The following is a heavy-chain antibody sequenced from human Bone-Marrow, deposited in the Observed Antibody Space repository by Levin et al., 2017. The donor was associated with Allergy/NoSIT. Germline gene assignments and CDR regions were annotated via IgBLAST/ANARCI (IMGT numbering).Heavy chain of an antibody. V-gene: IGHV4-59*08. CDR1: GGSISSYY. CDR3: ARQEVDSGDDSNDAFDI. J-gene: IGHJ3*02. D-gene: IGHD5-12*01. Sequence: SETLSLTCTVSGGSISSYYWSWIRQPPGKGLEWIGYIYYSGSTNYNPSLKSRVTISVDTSKNQFSLKLSSVTAADTAVYDCARQEVDSGDDSNDAFDIWGQGTMVTVSS. CDR2: IYYSGST.